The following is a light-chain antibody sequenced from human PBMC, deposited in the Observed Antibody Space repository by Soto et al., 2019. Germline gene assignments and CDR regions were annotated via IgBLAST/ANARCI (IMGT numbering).Light chain of an antibody. Sequence: SYELTQPPSVSVAPGKTATITCGGNNLGTKIVHWYQQKPGQAPVLVIYSDSDRPSGIPERFSGSNSGNTATLTISRVEAGDEAEYYCQVWNNDSDHWVFGGGTKLTVL. J-gene: IGLJ3*02. V-gene: IGLV3-21*04. CDR2: SDS. CDR3: QVWNNDSDHWV. CDR1: NLGTKI.